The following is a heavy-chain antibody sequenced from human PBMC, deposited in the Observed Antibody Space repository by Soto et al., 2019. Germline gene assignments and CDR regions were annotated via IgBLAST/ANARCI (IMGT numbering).Heavy chain of an antibody. CDR3: ARARREELRYFDWSWFDP. CDR1: VGSISSGGYY. Sequence: SETLSLTCTVSVGSISSGGYYWSWIRQHPGKGLEWIGYIYYSGSTYYNPSLKSRVTISVDTSKNQFSLKLSSVTAADTAVYYCARARREELRYFDWSWFDPWGQGTLVTVSS. CDR2: IYYSGST. V-gene: IGHV4-31*03. D-gene: IGHD3-9*01. J-gene: IGHJ5*02.